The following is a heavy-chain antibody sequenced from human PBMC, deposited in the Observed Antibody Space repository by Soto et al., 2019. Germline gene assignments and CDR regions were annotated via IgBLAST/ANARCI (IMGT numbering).Heavy chain of an antibody. Sequence: SETLSLTCTVSGGSVSRGNFYWSWIRQSPGKGLEWIGYLYYTGSTNYNPSLKSRVTISVDASKNQFSLRLRSVTAADTAVYYCARDRGYYGMEYWGQGALVTVSS. V-gene: IGHV4-61*01. J-gene: IGHJ4*02. CDR2: LYYTGST. D-gene: IGHD3-10*01. CDR1: GGSVSRGNFY. CDR3: ARDRGYYGMEY.